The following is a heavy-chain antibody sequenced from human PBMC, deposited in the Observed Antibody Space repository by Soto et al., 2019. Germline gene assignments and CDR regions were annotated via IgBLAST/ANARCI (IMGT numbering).Heavy chain of an antibody. D-gene: IGHD3-9*01. Sequence: GPTLVNPTQTLTLTCTFSGFSRSTSEVGVGWIRQPPGRALEWLALIYWDDDKRYSPSLRSRLTITKDTSKNQVVLTMTNVDPADTATYYCAHRFDWYYFNYWGQGSLVTVSS. CDR3: AHRFDWYYFNY. CDR1: GFSRSTSEVG. V-gene: IGHV2-5*02. J-gene: IGHJ4*02. CDR2: IYWDDDK.